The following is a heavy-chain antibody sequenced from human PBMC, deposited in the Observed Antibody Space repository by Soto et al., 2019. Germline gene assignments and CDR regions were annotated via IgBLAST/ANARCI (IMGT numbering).Heavy chain of an antibody. V-gene: IGHV1-69*13. D-gene: IGHD3-22*01. Sequence: ASVKVSCKASGGTFSSYAISWVRQAPGQGLEWMGGIIPIFGTANYAQKFQGRVTITADESTSTAYMELSSLRSEDTAVYYCATRAPYYYDSSGSLFAPWGQGTLVTVSS. CDR1: GGTFSSYA. CDR3: ATRAPYYYDSSGSLFAP. J-gene: IGHJ5*02. CDR2: IIPIFGTA.